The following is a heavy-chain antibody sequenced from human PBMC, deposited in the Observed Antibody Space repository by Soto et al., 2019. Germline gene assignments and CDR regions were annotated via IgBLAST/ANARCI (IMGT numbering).Heavy chain of an antibody. CDR1: GGSFSGYY. CDR3: ARGAYPYIPYYYYGMDV. J-gene: IGHJ6*02. V-gene: IGHV4-34*01. CDR2: INHSGST. Sequence: SETLSLTCAVSGGSFSGYYWSWIRQPPGKGLEWIGEINHSGSTNYNPSPKSRVTISVDTSKNQFSLKLSSVTAADTAVYDCARGAYPYIPYYYYGMDVWGQGTTVTVSS. D-gene: IGHD2-21*01.